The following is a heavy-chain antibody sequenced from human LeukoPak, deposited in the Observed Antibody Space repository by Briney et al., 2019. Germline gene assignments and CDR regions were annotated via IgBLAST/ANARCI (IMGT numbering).Heavy chain of an antibody. V-gene: IGHV3-53*01. CDR3: AGGTKYYDILTGYYNGDAFDI. Sequence: GGSLRLSCAASGFTFSDYYMSWVRQAPGKGLEWVSVIYSGGNTYYADSVKGRFTISRGNSKDTLYLQMNSLRAEDTAVYYCAGGTKYYDILTGYYNGDAFDIWGQGTMVTVSS. J-gene: IGHJ3*02. CDR2: IYSGGNT. D-gene: IGHD3-9*01. CDR1: GFTFSDYY.